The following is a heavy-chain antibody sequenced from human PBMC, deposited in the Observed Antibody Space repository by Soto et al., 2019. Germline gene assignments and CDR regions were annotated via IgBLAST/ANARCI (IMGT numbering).Heavy chain of an antibody. D-gene: IGHD2-15*01. CDR1: GGSISSGGYY. J-gene: IGHJ4*02. V-gene: IGHV4-31*03. Sequence: SETLSLTCTVSGGSISSGGYYWSWIRQHPGKGLEWIGYIYYSGSTYYNPSLKSRVTISVDTSKNQFSLKLSSVTAADTAVYYCARGGARLYCSGGSCYFDYWGQGTLVTVSS. CDR2: IYYSGST. CDR3: ARGGARLYCSGGSCYFDY.